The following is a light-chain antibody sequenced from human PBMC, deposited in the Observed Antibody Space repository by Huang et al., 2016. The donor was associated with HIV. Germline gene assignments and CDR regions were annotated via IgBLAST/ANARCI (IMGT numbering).Light chain of an antibody. CDR1: QSISNY. Sequence: DIQMTQSPASLSASVGDRVTISCRATQSISNYVNWYQQKPGQAPTLLIYGASTLQSGVPSRFSGGGSGKAFTLTISSLQPEDFTTYYCQQSYNTPPTFGQGTKVEI. J-gene: IGKJ1*01. CDR2: GAS. V-gene: IGKV1-39*01. CDR3: QQSYNTPPT.